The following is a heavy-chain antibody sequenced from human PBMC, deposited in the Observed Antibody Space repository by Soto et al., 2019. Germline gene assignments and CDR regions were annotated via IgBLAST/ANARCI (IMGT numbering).Heavy chain of an antibody. D-gene: IGHD2-15*01. CDR3: ARDGIVVVVAATPAAFDI. Sequence: PGGALRLSCSSSGFPFSDYYMSWIRQAPGKGLEWVSYISSSGSTIYYADSVKGRFTISRDNAKNSLYLQMNSLRAEDTAVYYCARDGIVVVVAATPAAFDIWGQGTMVTVSS. CDR1: GFPFSDYY. CDR2: ISSSGSTI. J-gene: IGHJ3*02. V-gene: IGHV3-11*01.